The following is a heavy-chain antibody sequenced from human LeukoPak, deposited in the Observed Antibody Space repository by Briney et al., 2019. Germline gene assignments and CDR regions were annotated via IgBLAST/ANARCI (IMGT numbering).Heavy chain of an antibody. J-gene: IGHJ4*02. CDR3: AKGSHSGDYGGSTDS. V-gene: IGHV4-39*07. D-gene: IGHD4-23*01. Sequence: PSETLSLTCTVSGGSISSGSYYWGWIRQPPGKGPEWIGNVYYSGNTYYNPSLKSRVTISVDTSNNQFSLSLSSVTAADTAVYYCAKGSHSGDYGGSTDSWGLGILVTVSS. CDR2: VYYSGNT. CDR1: GGSISSGSYY.